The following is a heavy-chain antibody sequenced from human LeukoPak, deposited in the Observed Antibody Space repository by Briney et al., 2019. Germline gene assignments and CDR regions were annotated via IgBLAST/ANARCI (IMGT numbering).Heavy chain of an antibody. CDR3: AREGSSGWHRRYYFDY. V-gene: IGHV3-53*01. D-gene: IGHD6-19*01. CDR2: IYSGGST. Sequence: GGSLRLSCAAAGFTVSSNYMSWVRQAPGKGLEWVSVIYSGGSTYYADSVKGRFTIFRDNSKNTLYLQMNSLRAEDTAVYYCAREGSSGWHRRYYFDYWGQGTLVTVSS. J-gene: IGHJ4*02. CDR1: GFTVSSNY.